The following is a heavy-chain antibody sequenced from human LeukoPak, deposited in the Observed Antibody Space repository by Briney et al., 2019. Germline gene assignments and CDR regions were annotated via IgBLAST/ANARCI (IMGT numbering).Heavy chain of an antibody. Sequence: GGSLRLSCAASGFTFSDYSMNWVRQAPGKGLEWVSSITGSSSSIYYADSVKGRFTISRDNAKNSLYLQMNSLRAEDTAVYYCARGNLIDYWGQGTLVTVSP. V-gene: IGHV3-21*01. D-gene: IGHD2/OR15-2a*01. CDR3: ARGNLIDY. CDR1: GFTFSDYS. J-gene: IGHJ4*02. CDR2: ITGSSSSI.